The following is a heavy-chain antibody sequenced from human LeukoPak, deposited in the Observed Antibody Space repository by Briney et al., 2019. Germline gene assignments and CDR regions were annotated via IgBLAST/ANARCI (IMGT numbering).Heavy chain of an antibody. J-gene: IGHJ3*02. V-gene: IGHV1-69*06. Sequence: ASVKVSCKASGYTFTSYGISWVRQAPGQGLEWMGGIIPIFGTANYAQKFQGRVTITADKSTSTAYMELSSLRAEDTAVYYCARAGAKPAFDIWGQGTMVTVSS. CDR2: IIPIFGTA. D-gene: IGHD1-26*01. CDR1: GYTFTSYG. CDR3: ARAGAKPAFDI.